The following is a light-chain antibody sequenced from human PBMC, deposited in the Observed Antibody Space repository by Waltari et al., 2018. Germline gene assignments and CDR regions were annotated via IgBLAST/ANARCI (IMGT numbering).Light chain of an antibody. CDR2: DVT. CDR3: CSFAGTYTWV. Sequence: SALTQPRSVSGSPGQSVTIPCTGTPSDVGGYNSVPWYQHHPRKAPKLMIFDVTQRPSGVPDRFSGSKSANTASLTISGLQAEDEADYYCCSFAGTYTWVFGGGTKVTVL. CDR1: PSDVGGYNS. V-gene: IGLV2-11*01. J-gene: IGLJ3*02.